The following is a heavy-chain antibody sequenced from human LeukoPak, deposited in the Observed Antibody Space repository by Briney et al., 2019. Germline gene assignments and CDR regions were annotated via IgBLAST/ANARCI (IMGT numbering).Heavy chain of an antibody. J-gene: IGHJ4*02. CDR3: ARGAFD. CDR1: GFSDSSNY. CDR2: IYSDGRT. V-gene: IGHV3-53*01. Sequence: GGSLRLSYVGSGFSDSSNYMNWVRQAPGRGLDWVSVIYSDGRTFYADSVKGRFTSSRDNSKNTVDLQMNNLGADDTAVYYCARGAFDWGQGTLVTVSS.